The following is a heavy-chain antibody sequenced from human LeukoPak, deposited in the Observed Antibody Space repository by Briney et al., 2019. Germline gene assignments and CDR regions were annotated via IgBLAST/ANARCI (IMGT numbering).Heavy chain of an antibody. CDR2: ISYDGSNK. CDR3: VSGKPTSFEY. Sequence: GGSLRLSCAASGFTFSSYAMHWVRQAPGKGLEWVAVISYDGSNKYYADSVKGRFTISRDNSKNTLYLQMSSLRVEDTAVYYCVSGKPTSFEYWGQGTLVTVSS. V-gene: IGHV3-30*04. D-gene: IGHD1-14*01. J-gene: IGHJ4*02. CDR1: GFTFSSYA.